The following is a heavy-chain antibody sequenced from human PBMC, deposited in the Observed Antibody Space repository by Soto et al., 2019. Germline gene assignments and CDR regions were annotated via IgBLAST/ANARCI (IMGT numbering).Heavy chain of an antibody. D-gene: IGHD3-22*01. J-gene: IGHJ5*02. CDR2: IHYSGRT. CDR3: ARYYFDSSGYSNWFDP. Sequence: PSETLSLTCAVSGGSITSGAYYWTWIRQHPGKGLEWIAYIHYSGRTYYNPSLKCRVTISVDTSNNQFSLKLSSVTAADTAVYYCARYYFDSSGYSNWFDPWGQGTLVTVSS. CDR1: GGSITSGAYY. V-gene: IGHV4-31*11.